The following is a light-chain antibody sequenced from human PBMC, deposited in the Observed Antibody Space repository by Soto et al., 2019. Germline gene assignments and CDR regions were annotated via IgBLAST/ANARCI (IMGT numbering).Light chain of an antibody. Sequence: EIVLTQSPGTLSLSPGERATLSCRASQSVSSSFLAWYQQKTGQAPRLLIKGASSRAAGIPDRFSGSGSGTDFTLTISRLEPEDLAVYYCQQYGSSLITFGQGTRLEIK. CDR2: GAS. CDR1: QSVSSSF. V-gene: IGKV3-20*01. CDR3: QQYGSSLIT. J-gene: IGKJ5*01.